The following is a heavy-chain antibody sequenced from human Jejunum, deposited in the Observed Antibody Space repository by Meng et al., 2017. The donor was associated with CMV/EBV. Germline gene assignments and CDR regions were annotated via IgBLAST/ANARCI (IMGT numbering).Heavy chain of an antibody. CDR3: ARGEKRSQYYYGLDV. D-gene: IGHD1-26*01. J-gene: IGHJ6*02. V-gene: IGHV4-61*01. CDR1: SVSGGSYF. CDR2: VEYTGST. Sequence: SVSGGSYFWSWIRQPPGRGLEWIGYVEYTGSTNYNPSLKSRVIISVDTSKNQFSLKLRSVSAADTAVYYCARGEKRSQYYYGLDVWGQGTTVTVSS.